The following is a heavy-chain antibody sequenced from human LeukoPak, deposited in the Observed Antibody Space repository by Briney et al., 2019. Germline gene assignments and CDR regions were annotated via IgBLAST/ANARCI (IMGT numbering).Heavy chain of an antibody. Sequence: SVKVSCKASGGTFSSYTISWVRQAPGQGLEWMGGIIPIFGTANYAQKFQGRVTITADASTSTAYMELSRLRYEDTAVYYCARESSRSPGARWFDPWGQGTLVIVSS. D-gene: IGHD2-2*01. CDR1: GGTFSSYT. J-gene: IGHJ5*02. V-gene: IGHV1-69*13. CDR2: IIPIFGTA. CDR3: ARESSRSPGARWFDP.